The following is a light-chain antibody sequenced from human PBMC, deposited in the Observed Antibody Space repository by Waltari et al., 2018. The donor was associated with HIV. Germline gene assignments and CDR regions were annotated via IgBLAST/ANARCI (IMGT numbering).Light chain of an antibody. J-gene: IGKJ4*01. CDR1: QSIGDL. Sequence: DIQMTQSPSYVSASLGQTVTISCRANQSIGDLLAWYQQRPGGAPRLLFYSASSRENGFPAKFFAVGSETDFTLTITGLQSEDFATYYCQQASSFPHTFGGGTKV. V-gene: IGKV1-12*01. CDR3: QQASSFPHT. CDR2: SAS.